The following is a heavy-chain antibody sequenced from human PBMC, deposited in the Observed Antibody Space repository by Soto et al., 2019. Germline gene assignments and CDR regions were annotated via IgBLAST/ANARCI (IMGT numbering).Heavy chain of an antibody. CDR1: GGSISSGDYS. V-gene: IGHV4-30-4*01. D-gene: IGHD2-15*01. J-gene: IGHJ3*02. CDR3: ARDGHCSGGSCYSGAFDI. CDR2: IHYSGST. Sequence: SETLSLTCTVSGGSISSGDYSWSWIRQPPGKGLEWIGYIHYSGSTSYNPSLKSRLTLSVDTSKNQFSLKLNTVTAADTAVYYCARDGHCSGGSCYSGAFDIWGQGRMVTVSS.